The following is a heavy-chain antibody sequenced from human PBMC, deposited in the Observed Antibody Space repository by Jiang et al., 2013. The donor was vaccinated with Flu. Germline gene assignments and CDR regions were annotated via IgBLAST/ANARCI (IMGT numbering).Heavy chain of an antibody. CDR3: AIGVFGESLGY. V-gene: IGHV4-59*01. CDR2: IYSTGGA. D-gene: IGHD3-10*01. CDR1: GASFSDYH. J-gene: IGHJ4*02. Sequence: GPGLVKSSETLSLTCTVSGASFSDYHWSWIRQPPGKGLEWIGYIYSTGGANYNPSLKSRVTMSVDASKTQFSLRLNSVTAADTAVYYCAIGVFGESLGYWGQGTLVTVSS.